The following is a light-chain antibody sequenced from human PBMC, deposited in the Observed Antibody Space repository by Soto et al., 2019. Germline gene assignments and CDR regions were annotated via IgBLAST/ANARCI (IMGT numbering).Light chain of an antibody. J-gene: IGLJ1*01. Sequence: QSVLTQPASVSGSPGQSITISCIGTSSDVGGYNYVSWYQQHPGKAPKLMIYDVSNRPSGVSNRFSGSKSGNTASLTISGLQAEDEADYYCSSYTCSSTLGVFGTGTKVTVL. V-gene: IGLV2-14*01. CDR3: SSYTCSSTLGV. CDR2: DVS. CDR1: SSDVGGYNY.